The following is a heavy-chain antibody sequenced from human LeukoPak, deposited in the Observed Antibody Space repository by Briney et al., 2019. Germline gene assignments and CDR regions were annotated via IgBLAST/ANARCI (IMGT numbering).Heavy chain of an antibody. J-gene: IGHJ4*02. CDR2: ISYDGSNI. Sequence: GGSLRLSCAASGFTFSSHGMHWVRQAPGKGLDWVAVISYDGSNICYADSVKGRFTISRDSSKNTLYLQMSSLRTEDTAVYYCVRDKSGRYSVDYWGQGTLVTVSS. D-gene: IGHD1-26*01. CDR3: VRDKSGRYSVDY. V-gene: IGHV3-30*19. CDR1: GFTFSSHG.